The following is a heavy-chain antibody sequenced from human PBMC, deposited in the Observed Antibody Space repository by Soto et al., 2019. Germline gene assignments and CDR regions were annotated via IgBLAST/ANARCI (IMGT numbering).Heavy chain of an antibody. Sequence: GSVPTLVNPTETLTLTCTVSGFSLSNARKGXSWIRQPPGKALEWLAHIFSNDEKSYSTSLKSRLTISEDTSKSQVVLTMTNMDPVDTATYYCARVMGTYCGGDCYFYHFDYWGQGTLVTVSS. CDR3: ARVMGTYCGGDCYFYHFDY. D-gene: IGHD2-21*02. V-gene: IGHV2-26*01. CDR2: IFSNDEK. J-gene: IGHJ4*02. CDR1: GFSLSNARKG.